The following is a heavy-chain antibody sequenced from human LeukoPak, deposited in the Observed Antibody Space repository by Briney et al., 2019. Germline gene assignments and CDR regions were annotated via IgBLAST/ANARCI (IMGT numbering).Heavy chain of an antibody. CDR3: ASPRFFAWDSDPFDI. V-gene: IGHV4-34*01. J-gene: IGHJ3*02. D-gene: IGHD3-3*01. Sequence: PSETLSLTCAVYGGSFSGYYWSWIRQPPGKGLEWIGEINHSGSTNYNPSLKSRVTISVDTSKNQFSLKLSSVTAADTAVYYCASPRFFAWDSDPFDIWGKGTMVPVSS. CDR2: INHSGST. CDR1: GGSFSGYY.